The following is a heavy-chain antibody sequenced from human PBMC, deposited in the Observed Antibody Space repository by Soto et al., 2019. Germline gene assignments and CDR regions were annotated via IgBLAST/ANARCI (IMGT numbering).Heavy chain of an antibody. D-gene: IGHD3-22*01. CDR1: GYSVSSNSAA. CDR2: TYYRSKWYN. Sequence: SQTLSLTCAISGYSVSSNSAAWNWIRQSPSRGLEWLGRTYYRSKWYNDYAVSVKSRITINPDTSKNQFSLQLNSVTPEDTAVYYCERVVVGDYYYYYGMDVWGQGKTVTGSS. V-gene: IGHV6-1*01. J-gene: IGHJ6*02. CDR3: ERVVVGDYYYYYGMDV.